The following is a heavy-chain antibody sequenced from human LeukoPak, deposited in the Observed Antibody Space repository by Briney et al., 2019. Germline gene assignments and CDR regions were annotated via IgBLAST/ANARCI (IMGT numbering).Heavy chain of an antibody. Sequence: GASVKVSCKASGYTCTSYDINWVRQATGQGLEWMGWMSPNSGNTGYAQKFQGRVTMTRNTSISTAYMELSSLRSEDTAVYYCARSAGYDFWSGSHYNWFDPWGQGTLVTVSS. D-gene: IGHD3-3*01. CDR1: GYTCTSYD. CDR2: MSPNSGNT. J-gene: IGHJ5*02. CDR3: ARSAGYDFWSGSHYNWFDP. V-gene: IGHV1-8*01.